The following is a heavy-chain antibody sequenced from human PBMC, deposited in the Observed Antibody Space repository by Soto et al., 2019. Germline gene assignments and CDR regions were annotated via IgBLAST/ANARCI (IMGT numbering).Heavy chain of an antibody. J-gene: IGHJ6*02. Sequence: QVQLVESGGGVVPPGTSLRLSCAASGFTFSRYGMHCVRQAPGMRLEWVAIISYDGINQYYADSMNGRFTISRDNSKNTLYLQMNSLRAEDKAVYYCAKSRQLGDYYYYGMDVWGQGTTVTVSS. CDR3: AKSRQLGDYYYYGMDV. CDR2: ISYDGINQ. D-gene: IGHD3-10*01. V-gene: IGHV3-30*18. CDR1: GFTFSRYG.